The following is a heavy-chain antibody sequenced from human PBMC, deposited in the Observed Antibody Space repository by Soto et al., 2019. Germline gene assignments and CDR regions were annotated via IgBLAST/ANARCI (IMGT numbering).Heavy chain of an antibody. CDR3: VRVAVRFGEPPDY. J-gene: IGHJ4*02. CDR1: GYTFTSYD. Sequence: QVQLVQSGAEVKKPGASVKVSCKASGYTFTSYDINWVRQATGQGLEWMGWMNPNSGNTGYAQKFQGRVTMTRKASISTAYMELSSLRSEDTAVYYCVRVAVRFGEPPDYWGQGTLVTVSS. V-gene: IGHV1-8*01. D-gene: IGHD3-10*01. CDR2: MNPNSGNT.